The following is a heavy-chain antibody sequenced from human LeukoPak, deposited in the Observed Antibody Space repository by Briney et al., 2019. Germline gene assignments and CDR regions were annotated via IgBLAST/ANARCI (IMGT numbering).Heavy chain of an antibody. CDR3: AKDLSGEPAAIPHGDY. J-gene: IGHJ4*02. D-gene: IGHD2-2*02. V-gene: IGHV3-23*01. CDR2: ISGSGGST. Sequence: PGGSLRLSCAASGFTFSSYAMSWVRQAPGKGLEWVSAISGSGGSTYYADSVKGRFTISRDNSKNTLYLQMNSLRAEDTAVYYCAKDLSGEPAAIPHGDYWGQGTLVTVSS. CDR1: GFTFSSYA.